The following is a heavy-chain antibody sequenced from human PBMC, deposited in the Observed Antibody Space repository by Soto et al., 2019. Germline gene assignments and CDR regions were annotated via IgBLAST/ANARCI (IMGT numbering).Heavy chain of an antibody. Sequence: QVQLVQSGAEVKKPGASVKVSCKASGYTFTNYYIHWVRQAPGQGLEWMGIINPSGGSTSYAQKFQGRVTMTSDTSTSTVYMDLSSLRSEDTAVYHCARWPQMVYDSLDVWGQATTVTVSS. CDR1: GYTFTNYY. CDR2: INPSGGST. J-gene: IGHJ6*02. CDR3: ARWPQMVYDSLDV. D-gene: IGHD2-8*01. V-gene: IGHV1-46*01.